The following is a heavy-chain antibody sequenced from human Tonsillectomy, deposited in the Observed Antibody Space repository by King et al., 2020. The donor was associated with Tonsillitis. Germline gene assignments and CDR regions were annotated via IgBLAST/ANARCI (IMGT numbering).Heavy chain of an antibody. D-gene: IGHD3-16*01. V-gene: IGHV3-30-3*01. CDR2: ISYDGSNK. Sequence: VQLVESGGGVVQPGRSLRLSCAASGFYFSSYAMNWVRQAPGKGLEWVAVISYDGSNKYYADSVKGRFTISRDNSKNTLYLQMNSLRAEDTAVYYCARDGGLDYWGQGTLVTVSS. CDR3: ARDGGLDY. J-gene: IGHJ4*02. CDR1: GFYFSSYA.